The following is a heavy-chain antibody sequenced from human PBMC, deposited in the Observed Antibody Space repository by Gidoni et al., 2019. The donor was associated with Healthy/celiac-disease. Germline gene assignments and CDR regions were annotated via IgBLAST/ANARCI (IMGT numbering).Heavy chain of an antibody. CDR2: GSEK. J-gene: IGHJ4*02. V-gene: IGHV3-7*03. Sequence: GSEKYYVDSVKGRFTISRDNAKNSLYLQMNSLRAEDTAVYYCARGSTVTTLYYYWGQGTLVTVSS. CDR3: ARGSTVTTLYYY. D-gene: IGHD4-4*01.